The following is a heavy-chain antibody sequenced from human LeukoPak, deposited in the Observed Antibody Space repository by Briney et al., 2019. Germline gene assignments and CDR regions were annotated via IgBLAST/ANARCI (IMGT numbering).Heavy chain of an antibody. J-gene: IGHJ5*02. CDR3: ARDGYDSSGYYGWFDP. D-gene: IGHD3-22*01. Sequence: GRSLRLSCAASGFTFSSYGMHWVRQAPGKGLEWVAVISYDGSNKYYADSVKGRFTISRDNSKNTLYLQMNSLRAEDTAVYYCARDGYDSSGYYGWFDPWGQGTLVTVSS. V-gene: IGHV3-30*03. CDR1: GFTFSSYG. CDR2: ISYDGSNK.